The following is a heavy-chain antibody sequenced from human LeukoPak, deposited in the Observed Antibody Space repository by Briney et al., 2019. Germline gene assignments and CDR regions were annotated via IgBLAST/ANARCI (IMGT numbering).Heavy chain of an antibody. CDR3: SRGLHDYGDSNYYFDQ. CDR2: IRKKGYGETT. J-gene: IGHJ4*02. Sequence: GGSLRLSCAASGYSFSTYYMSWVRQAPGKGLEWICFIRKKGYGETTDYAASVRGRFTISRDDAKSIAYLQMNSLKTEDTALYYCSRGLHDYGDSNYYFDQWGRGTLVTVSS. CDR1: GYSFSTYY. D-gene: IGHD4-17*01. V-gene: IGHV3-49*04.